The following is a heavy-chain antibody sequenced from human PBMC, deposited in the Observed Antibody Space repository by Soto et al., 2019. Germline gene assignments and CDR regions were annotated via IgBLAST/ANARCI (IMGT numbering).Heavy chain of an antibody. CDR3: ARSQGMYYYDSSGYPSYFDY. D-gene: IGHD3-22*01. J-gene: IGHJ4*02. CDR2: IYYSGST. CDR1: GGSISSGGYY. V-gene: IGHV4-31*03. Sequence: SETLSLTCTVSGGSISSGGYYWSWIRRHPGKGLEWIGYIYYSGSTYYNPSLKSRVTISVDTSKNQFSLKLSSVTAADTAVYYCARSQGMYYYDSSGYPSYFDYWGQGTLVTVSS.